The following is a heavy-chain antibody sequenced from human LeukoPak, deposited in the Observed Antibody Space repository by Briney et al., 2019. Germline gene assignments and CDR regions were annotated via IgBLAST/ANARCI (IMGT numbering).Heavy chain of an antibody. Sequence: GGSLRLSCAASGFTFSSYAMHWVCQAPGKGLEWVAVISYDGSNKYYADSVKGRFTISRDNSKNTLYLQMNSLRAEDTAVYYCARPNTIFGVVIIYGLDYYFDYWGQGTLVTVSS. D-gene: IGHD3-3*01. V-gene: IGHV3-30-3*01. CDR3: ARPNTIFGVVIIYGLDYYFDY. CDR1: GFTFSSYA. J-gene: IGHJ4*02. CDR2: ISYDGSNK.